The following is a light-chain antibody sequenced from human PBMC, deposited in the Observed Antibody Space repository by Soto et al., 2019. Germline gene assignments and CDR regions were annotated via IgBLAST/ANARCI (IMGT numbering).Light chain of an antibody. Sequence: IVMTQYPATLSVSPGERANLSCRASQSVGTKLAWYQQTPGQAPRLLIYGASNRATGVPARISGSVSGTEFTLTIASLQSEDFAVYYCQQYSSWLWTVGQGTKVEIK. V-gene: IGKV3-15*01. CDR2: GAS. CDR1: QSVGTK. CDR3: QQYSSWLWT. J-gene: IGKJ1*01.